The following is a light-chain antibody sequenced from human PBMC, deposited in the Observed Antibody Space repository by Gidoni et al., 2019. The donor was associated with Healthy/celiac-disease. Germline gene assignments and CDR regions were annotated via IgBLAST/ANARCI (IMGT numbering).Light chain of an antibody. CDR1: QSVSSY. CDR3: QLRSNWPPWT. J-gene: IGKJ1*01. CDR2: DAS. Sequence: ESVLTQSPATLSLSPGERATLSCRASQSVSSYLAWYQQKPGQAPRLLIYDASNRATGIPARFSGRGSATDFTLTISRLAPEDFAVYYCQLRSNWPPWTFGQGTKLEIK. V-gene: IGKV3-11*01.